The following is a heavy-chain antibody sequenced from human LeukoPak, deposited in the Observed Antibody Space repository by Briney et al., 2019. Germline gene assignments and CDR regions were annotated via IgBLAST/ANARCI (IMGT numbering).Heavy chain of an antibody. D-gene: IGHD6-13*01. Sequence: SSETLSLTCIVSGYSISTGYYWGWIRQPPGKGLEWIGNIHHSGSTYYNPSLKSRVTISVDTSKNQLSLKLSSVTAADTAVYYCARVAAGIGFFQHWGQGTLVTVSS. CDR1: GYSISTGYY. CDR3: ARVAAGIGFFQH. CDR2: IHHSGST. V-gene: IGHV4-38-2*02. J-gene: IGHJ1*01.